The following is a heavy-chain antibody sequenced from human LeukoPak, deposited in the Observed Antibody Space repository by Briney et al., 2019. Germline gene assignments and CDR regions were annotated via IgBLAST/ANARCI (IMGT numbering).Heavy chain of an antibody. V-gene: IGHV3-30*02. CDR1: GFTFRDYY. CDR2: IRYDGSNK. J-gene: IGHJ4*02. CDR3: AKGGYYYDSSAQDY. Sequence: PGGSLRLSCAASGFTFRDYYMHWVRQAPGKGLEWVAFIRYDGSNKYYADSVKGRFTISRDNSKNTLYLQMNSLRAEDTAVYYCAKGGYYYDSSAQDYWGQGTLVTVSS. D-gene: IGHD3-22*01.